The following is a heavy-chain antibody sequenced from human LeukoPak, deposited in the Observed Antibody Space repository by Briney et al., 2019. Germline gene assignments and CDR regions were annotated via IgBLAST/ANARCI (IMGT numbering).Heavy chain of an antibody. D-gene: IGHD3-10*01. V-gene: IGHV3-66*02. CDR1: GFTVSSNY. J-gene: IGHJ5*02. Sequence: PGGSLRLSCAASGFTVSSNYMSWVRQAPGKGLEWVSVIYSGGSTYYADSVKGRFTISRDNSKNTLYLQMNSLRAEDTAVYYCARLSTSGSYPRRKYNWFDPWGQGALVTVSS. CDR2: IYSGGST. CDR3: ARLSTSGSYPRRKYNWFDP.